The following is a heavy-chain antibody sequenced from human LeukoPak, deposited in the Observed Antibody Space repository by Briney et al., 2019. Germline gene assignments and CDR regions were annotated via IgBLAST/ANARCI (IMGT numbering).Heavy chain of an antibody. CDR3: ARDIGRYNWNDEGDY. CDR1: GYTFTSYG. Sequence: ASVKVSCKASGYTFTSYGISWVRQAPGQGVEWMGWISAYNGNTNYAQKLQGRVTMTTDTSTSTAYMELRSLRSDDTAVYYCARDIGRYNWNDEGDYWGQGTLVTVSS. D-gene: IGHD1-1*01. J-gene: IGHJ4*02. V-gene: IGHV1-18*01. CDR2: ISAYNGNT.